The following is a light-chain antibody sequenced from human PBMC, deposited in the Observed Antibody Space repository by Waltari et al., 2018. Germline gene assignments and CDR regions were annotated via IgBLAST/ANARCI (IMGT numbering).Light chain of an antibody. CDR2: GTS. Sequence: EIVLTQSPCTLSLSPGVRATLSCRASQSVTRGFLAWYQQKPGQAPRLLIYGTSTRATGIPDRFRGSGSGTDFTLTVSRLEPEDFAVYFCHQYGDSPGTFGQGTKVEIK. J-gene: IGKJ1*01. CDR3: HQYGDSPGT. V-gene: IGKV3-20*01. CDR1: QSVTRGF.